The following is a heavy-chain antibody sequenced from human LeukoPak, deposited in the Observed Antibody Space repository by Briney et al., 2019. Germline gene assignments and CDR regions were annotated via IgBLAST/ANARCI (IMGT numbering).Heavy chain of an antibody. CDR1: GGSISSYY. CDR3: ARRLNGLGFDY. Sequence: PSETLSLTCTVSGGSISSYYWSWTRQPPGKGLEWVGHIYFSGSTNYNPSLTSRVSISSDTSNNQISLKFSSVTSAATAVYYCARRLNGLGFDYWAKGTRVTVFS. CDR2: IYFSGST. V-gene: IGHV4-59*01. J-gene: IGHJ4*02. D-gene: IGHD2-8*01.